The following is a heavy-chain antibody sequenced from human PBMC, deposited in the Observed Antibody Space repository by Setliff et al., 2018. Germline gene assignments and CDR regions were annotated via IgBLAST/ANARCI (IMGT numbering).Heavy chain of an antibody. Sequence: SVKVSCKASGGTFSSYAISWVRQAPGQGLEWMGGIIPIFGTANYAQKFQGRVTITADESTSTAYMELSRLRSDDTAVYYCARDLLYSGSYFGYYYGMDVWGQGTTVTVSS. CDR2: IIPIFGTA. V-gene: IGHV1-69*13. CDR3: ARDLLYSGSYFGYYYGMDV. J-gene: IGHJ6*02. CDR1: GGTFSSYA. D-gene: IGHD1-26*01.